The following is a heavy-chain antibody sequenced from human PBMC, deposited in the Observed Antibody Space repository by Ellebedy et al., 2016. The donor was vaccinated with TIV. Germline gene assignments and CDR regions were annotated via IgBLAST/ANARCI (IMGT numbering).Heavy chain of an antibody. CDR2: IDPSDSYT. Sequence: GASLKISCKGSGYSFTNNWIIWVRQMPGKGLEWMGRIDPSDSYTNYSPSFQGHVTFSADKSISTAYLHGSSLKASDTAMYYCARRGGTSGWYYGMDVWGQGTTVTVSS. CDR1: GYSFTNNW. J-gene: IGHJ6*02. D-gene: IGHD6-19*01. CDR3: ARRGGTSGWYYGMDV. V-gene: IGHV5-10-1*01.